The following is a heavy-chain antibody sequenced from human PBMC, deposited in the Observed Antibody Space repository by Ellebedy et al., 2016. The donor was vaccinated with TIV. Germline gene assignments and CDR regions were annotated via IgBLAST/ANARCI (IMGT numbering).Heavy chain of an antibody. CDR2: INGDGSSI. Sequence: PAGSLRLSCAASGFTFSNYWMHWVRQAPGKGLVWVARINGDGSSISYADSVKGRFTISRDNAKNTLHLQMNSLRAEDTTVYYCARAKAGTGSSDYWGQGTLVTVSS. J-gene: IGHJ4*02. V-gene: IGHV3-74*01. CDR1: GFTFSNYW. CDR3: ARAKAGTGSSDY. D-gene: IGHD3-10*01.